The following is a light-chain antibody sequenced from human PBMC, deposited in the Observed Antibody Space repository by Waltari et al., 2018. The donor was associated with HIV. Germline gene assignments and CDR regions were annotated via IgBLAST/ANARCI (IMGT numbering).Light chain of an antibody. V-gene: IGKV3-15*01. CDR3: QQYDDWPRT. J-gene: IGKJ1*01. CDR1: QSVSRN. Sequence: EVEMTQSPATLSVSPGERAALACRASQSVSRNLAWYQQKPGQPPRLLIYAASTRASGVPVRISGTGSGTEFTLTISSLQSEDFAVYYCQQYDDWPRTFGQGTRVEIK. CDR2: AAS.